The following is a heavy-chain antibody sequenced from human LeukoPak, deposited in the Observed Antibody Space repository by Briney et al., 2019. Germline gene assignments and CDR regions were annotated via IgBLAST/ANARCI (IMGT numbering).Heavy chain of an antibody. Sequence: GGSLRLSCAASGFPFSSYWMSWVRQAPGKGLEWVANIKQDGSEKYYVDSVKGRFTISRDNAKNSLYLQMNSLRAEDTAVYYCARFIYYGSGSYSKILDYWGQGTLVTVSS. CDR2: IKQDGSEK. J-gene: IGHJ4*02. D-gene: IGHD3-10*01. V-gene: IGHV3-7*04. CDR3: ARFIYYGSGSYSKILDY. CDR1: GFPFSSYW.